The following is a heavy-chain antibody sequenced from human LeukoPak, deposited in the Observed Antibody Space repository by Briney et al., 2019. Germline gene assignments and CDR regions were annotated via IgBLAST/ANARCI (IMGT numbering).Heavy chain of an antibody. J-gene: IGHJ3*02. Sequence: KPSETLSLTCAVYGGSFSGYYWSWIRQPPGKGLEWIGEINHSGSTNYNPSLKSRVTISVDTSKNQFSLKLSCVTAADTAVYYCARGGYDYIWGSYRSASDAFDIWGQGTMVSVSS. CDR2: INHSGST. CDR3: ARGGYDYIWGSYRSASDAFDI. CDR1: GGSFSGYY. V-gene: IGHV4-34*01. D-gene: IGHD3-16*02.